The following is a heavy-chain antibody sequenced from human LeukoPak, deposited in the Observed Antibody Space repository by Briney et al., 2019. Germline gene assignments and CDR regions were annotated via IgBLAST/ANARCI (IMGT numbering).Heavy chain of an antibody. CDR1: DGSISSYY. J-gene: IGHJ6*03. Sequence: SETLSLTCTVSDGSISSYYWSWIRQPAGKGLEWIGRIYTSGSTNYNPSLKSRVTMSVDTSKNQFSLKLSSVTAADTAVYYCARDVSDYGGNYYYYYYMDVWGKGTTVTVSS. CDR3: ARDVSDYGGNYYYYYYMDV. V-gene: IGHV4-4*07. D-gene: IGHD4-23*01. CDR2: IYTSGST.